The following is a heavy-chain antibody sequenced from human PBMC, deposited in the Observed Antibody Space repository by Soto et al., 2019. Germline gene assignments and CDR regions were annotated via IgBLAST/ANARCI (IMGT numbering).Heavy chain of an antibody. J-gene: IGHJ5*02. CDR2: IKQDGGEE. CDR3: ARDESPVVVVAATFDP. D-gene: IGHD2-15*01. CDR1: GFTFSHYW. Sequence: GGSLRLSCAASGFTFSHYWMTWVRQAPGKGLEWVANIKQDGGEEFYVDSVKGRFTISRDNSKNTLYLQMNSLRAEDTAVYYCARDESPVVVVAATFDPWGQGTLVTVSS. V-gene: IGHV3-7*01.